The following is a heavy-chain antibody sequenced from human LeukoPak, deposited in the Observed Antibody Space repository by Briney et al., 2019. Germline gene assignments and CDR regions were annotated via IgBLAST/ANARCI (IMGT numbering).Heavy chain of an antibody. V-gene: IGHV3-74*01. D-gene: IGHD3-16*01. CDR3: ARAFPYGGWAFDI. CDR1: GFTFNNYW. Sequence: PGGSLRLSCTASGFTFNNYWMHWVRQAPGKGLVWVSRIDGDGTSISYTDSVKGRFTISRDNSKNTLYLQMNSLRAEDTAVYFCARAFPYGGWAFDIWGQGTMVTVSS. J-gene: IGHJ3*02. CDR2: IDGDGTSI.